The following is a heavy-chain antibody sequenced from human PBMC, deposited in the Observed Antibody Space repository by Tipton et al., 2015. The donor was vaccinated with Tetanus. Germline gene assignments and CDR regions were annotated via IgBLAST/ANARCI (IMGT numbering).Heavy chain of an antibody. Sequence: SLRLSCAASGFTFSSYGMHWVRQAPGKGLEWVAVISYDGSNKYYADSVKGRFTISRDNSKNTLYLQMSSLRAEDTAVYYCAKDTRAGQQLVLIHFDYWGQGTLVTVSS. CDR2: ISYDGSNK. CDR1: GFTFSSYG. D-gene: IGHD6-13*01. V-gene: IGHV3-30*18. CDR3: AKDTRAGQQLVLIHFDY. J-gene: IGHJ4*02.